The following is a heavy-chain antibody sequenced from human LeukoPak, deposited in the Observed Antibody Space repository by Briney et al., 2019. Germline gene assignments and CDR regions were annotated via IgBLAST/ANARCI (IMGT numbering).Heavy chain of an antibody. J-gene: IGHJ6*03. Sequence: PGGSLRLSCAASGFTFSSYGMHWVRQAPGKGLEWVAFIRYDGSNKYYADSVKGRFTISRDNSKNTLYLQMNSLRAEDTAVYYCATYSSSWYYYYYYMDVWGKGTTVTISS. CDR1: GFTFSSYG. D-gene: IGHD6-13*01. CDR3: ATYSSSWYYYYYYMDV. V-gene: IGHV3-30*02. CDR2: IRYDGSNK.